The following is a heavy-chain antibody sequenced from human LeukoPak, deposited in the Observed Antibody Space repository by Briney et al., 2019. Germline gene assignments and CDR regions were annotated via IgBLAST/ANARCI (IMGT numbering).Heavy chain of an antibody. CDR1: GYTFTSYF. CDR3: ARDQYTYGYYY. J-gene: IGHJ4*02. D-gene: IGHD5-18*01. Sequence: ASVKVSCEASGYTFTSYFIHWVRQAPGQGLEWMGIINPSGGSTSYAQKFQGRVTMTRDMSTSTVYMELSSLRSEDTAAYYCARDQYTYGYYYWGQGTLVTVSS. V-gene: IGHV1-46*01. CDR2: INPSGGST.